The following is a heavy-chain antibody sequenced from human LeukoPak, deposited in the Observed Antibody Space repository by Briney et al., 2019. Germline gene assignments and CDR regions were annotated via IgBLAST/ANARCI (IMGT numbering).Heavy chain of an antibody. D-gene: IGHD2-15*01. CDR2: IYPGDSDT. Sequence: EESLKISCKGSGYSFTTYWIGWVRQMPGKGLEWMGIIYPGDSDTRYSPSFQGQVTISVDKSISTAYLQWSSLKASDTAMYYCARARYCSGGSCYAEYWGQGTLVTVSS. CDR3: ARARYCSGGSCYAEY. CDR1: GYSFTTYW. V-gene: IGHV5-51*01. J-gene: IGHJ4*02.